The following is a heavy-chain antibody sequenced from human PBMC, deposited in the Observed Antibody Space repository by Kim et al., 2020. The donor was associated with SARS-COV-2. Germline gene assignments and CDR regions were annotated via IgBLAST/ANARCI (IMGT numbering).Heavy chain of an antibody. V-gene: IGHV4-4*02. D-gene: IGHD3-9*01. CDR1: GGSISSSNW. Sequence: SETLSLTCAVSGGSISSSNWWSWVRQPPGKGLEWIGEIYHSGSTNYNPSLKSRVTISVDKSKNQFSLKLSSVTAADTAVYYCARAGGGYDILTGYFLGSGFYPWGQGTLVTVSS. CDR3: ARAGGGYDILTGYFLGSGFYP. J-gene: IGHJ5*02. CDR2: IYHSGST.